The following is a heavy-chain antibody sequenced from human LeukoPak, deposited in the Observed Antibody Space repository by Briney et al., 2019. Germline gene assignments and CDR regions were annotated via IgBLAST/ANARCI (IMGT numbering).Heavy chain of an antibody. V-gene: IGHV3-48*01. D-gene: IGHD3-3*01. CDR2: ISSSGTTI. Sequence: GGSLRLSCAASGFTFSYYSMNWVRQAPGKGLEWVSYISSSGTTIYYADSVKGRFTISRDNAKNSLYLQMNSLRVVDTAVYYCARESDKHYDFWSGYLALDYWGQGTLVTVSS. CDR1: GFTFSYYS. J-gene: IGHJ4*02. CDR3: ARESDKHYDFWSGYLALDY.